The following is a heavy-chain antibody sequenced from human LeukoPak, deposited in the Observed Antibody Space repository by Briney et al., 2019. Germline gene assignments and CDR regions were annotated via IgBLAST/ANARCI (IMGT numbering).Heavy chain of an antibody. CDR1: GGSISSGGYS. CDR2: IYHSGST. CDR3: ASELQHRRYGMDV. J-gene: IGHJ6*02. Sequence: SETLSLTCAVSGGSISSGGYSWSWIRQPPGKGLEWIGYIYHSGSTYYNPPLKSRVTISVDRSKNQFSLKLSSVTAADTAVYYCASELQHRRYGMDVWGQGTTVTVSS. V-gene: IGHV4-30-2*01. D-gene: IGHD2-21*01.